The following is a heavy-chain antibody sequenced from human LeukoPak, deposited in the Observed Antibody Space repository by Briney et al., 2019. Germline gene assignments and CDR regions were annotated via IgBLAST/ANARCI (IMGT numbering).Heavy chain of an antibody. J-gene: IGHJ6*03. CDR3: ARSVYGSGSYMDV. V-gene: IGHV3-33*08. CDR2: IRFDGDNK. Sequence: GGSLRLSCAAFGFTFSSYGMHWLRQAPGKGLEWVAVIRFDGDNKYYGEAVKGRFTTARNNAENKLFLQMNNLRADDTAVYFCARSVYGSGSYMDVWGQGTTVTVSS. D-gene: IGHD3-10*01. CDR1: GFTFSSYG.